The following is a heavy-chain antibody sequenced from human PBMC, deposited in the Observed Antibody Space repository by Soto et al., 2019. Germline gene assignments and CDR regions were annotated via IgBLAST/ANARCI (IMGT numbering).Heavy chain of an antibody. CDR1: GGSITSANW. Sequence: SETLSLTCAVSGGSITSANWWTWVRQPPGGGLEWIGEISHSGITNYKASLKSRVTMSVDKTKNDVSLKLTSVTAADTAVYYCARVLRGWFDPWGQGTQVPVYS. J-gene: IGHJ5*02. V-gene: IGHV4-4*02. CDR2: ISHSGIT. CDR3: ARVLRGWFDP.